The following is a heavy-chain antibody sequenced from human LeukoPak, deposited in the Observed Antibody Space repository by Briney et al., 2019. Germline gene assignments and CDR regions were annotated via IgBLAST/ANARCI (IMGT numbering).Heavy chain of an antibody. CDR3: AAYCSGGSCPIDY. Sequence: GGSLRLSCAASGFTFSSYAMHWVRQAPGKSLEWVAVISYDGSNKYYADSVKGRFTISRDNSKNTLYLQMNSLRAEDTAVYYCAAYCSGGSCPIDYWGQGTLVTVSS. V-gene: IGHV3-30*03. CDR2: ISYDGSNK. D-gene: IGHD2-15*01. J-gene: IGHJ4*02. CDR1: GFTFSSYA.